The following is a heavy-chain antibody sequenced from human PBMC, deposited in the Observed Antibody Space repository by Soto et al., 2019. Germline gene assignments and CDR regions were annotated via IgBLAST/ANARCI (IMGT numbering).Heavy chain of an antibody. D-gene: IGHD3-22*01. CDR2: INHSGST. J-gene: IGHJ4*02. CDR1: GGSFSGYY. Sequence: RSLTCAVYGGSFSGYYWSWIRQPPGKGLEWIGEINHSGSTNYNPSLKSRVTISVDTSKNQFSLKLSSVTAADTAVYYCATNYDSSGYFDYWGQGTLVTVSS. CDR3: ATNYDSSGYFDY. V-gene: IGHV4-34*01.